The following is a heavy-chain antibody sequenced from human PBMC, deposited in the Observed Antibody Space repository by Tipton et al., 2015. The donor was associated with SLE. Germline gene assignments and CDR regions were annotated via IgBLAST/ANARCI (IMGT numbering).Heavy chain of an antibody. D-gene: IGHD4-23*01. CDR2: IYYSGST. V-gene: IGHV4-59*01. J-gene: IGHJ3*02. Sequence: TLSLTCTVSGGSISSYYWSWIRQPPGKGLEWIGYIYYSGSTNYNPSRKSRVTISVDTSKNQFSLKLSSVTAADTAVYYCARVPVYGGNTGAFDSWGQMSMVTVSS. CDR1: GGSISSYY. CDR3: ARVPVYGGNTGAFDS.